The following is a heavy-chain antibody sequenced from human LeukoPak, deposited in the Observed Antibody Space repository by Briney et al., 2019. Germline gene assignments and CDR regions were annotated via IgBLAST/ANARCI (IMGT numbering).Heavy chain of an antibody. CDR2: MNPNSGNT. CDR3: ARGGYYDYVWGSYRYAYYFDY. D-gene: IGHD3-16*02. Sequence: GASVKVSCKASGYTFTSYDINWVRQATGQGLEWMGWMNPNSGNTGYAQKFQGRVTMTRNTSISTAYMELSSLRSEDTAVYYCARGGYYDYVWGSYRYAYYFDYWGQGTLVTVSS. CDR1: GYTFTSYD. J-gene: IGHJ4*02. V-gene: IGHV1-8*01.